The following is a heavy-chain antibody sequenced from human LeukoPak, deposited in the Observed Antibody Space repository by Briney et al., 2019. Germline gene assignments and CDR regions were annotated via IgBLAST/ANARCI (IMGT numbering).Heavy chain of an antibody. CDR3: ARDLIAEAGKSGY. Sequence: GGSLRLSCAASGFTVSSNYMSWVRQAPGKGLEWVSVIYSGGRTYYADSVKGRFTISRDNSRNTLYLQMNSLRAEDMAVYYCARDLIAEAGKSGYWGQGTLVTVSS. D-gene: IGHD6-13*01. CDR2: IYSGGRT. V-gene: IGHV3-53*01. CDR1: GFTVSSNY. J-gene: IGHJ4*02.